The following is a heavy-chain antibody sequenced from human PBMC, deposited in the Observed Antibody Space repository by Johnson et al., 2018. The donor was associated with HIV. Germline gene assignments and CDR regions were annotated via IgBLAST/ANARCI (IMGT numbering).Heavy chain of an antibody. Sequence: VQLVESGGGLVKPGGSLRLSCAASGFTFSDYYMSWIRQAPGKALEWVSGIGTDGDTYYPGSVKGRFTISRENAKNSLYLQMNSLRAGDTAVYYCASSFDYGDAFDIWGQGTMVTVSS. CDR3: ASSFDYGDAFDI. D-gene: IGHD4-17*01. J-gene: IGHJ3*02. V-gene: IGHV3-13*01. CDR2: IGTDGDT. CDR1: GFTFSDYY.